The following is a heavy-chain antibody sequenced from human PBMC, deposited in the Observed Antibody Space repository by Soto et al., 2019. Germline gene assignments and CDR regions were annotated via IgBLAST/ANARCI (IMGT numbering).Heavy chain of an antibody. V-gene: IGHV3-21*01. CDR2: ISSSSSYI. CDR3: ARPMGSWSIGGMDV. CDR1: GGTISSHG. Sequence: LSCAVAGGTISSHGMNWVSQKHGRGLEWVSSISSSSSYIYYADSVKGRFTISRDNAKNSLYLQMNSLRDEDTAVYYCARPMGSWSIGGMDVWGQGNSV. J-gene: IGHJ6*02. D-gene: IGHD6-13*01.